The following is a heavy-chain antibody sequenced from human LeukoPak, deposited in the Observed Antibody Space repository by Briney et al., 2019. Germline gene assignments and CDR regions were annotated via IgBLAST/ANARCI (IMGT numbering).Heavy chain of an antibody. J-gene: IGHJ4*02. CDR1: GFTVSSKY. Sequence: RGSLRLSCAASGFTVSSKYMSWVRQAPGKGLEWVSVIYTGETTYYADSVKGRFTISRDNSKNTLYLQMDGLRVEDTAVYYCAKVGAVAAVENWGQGTLVTVSS. V-gene: IGHV3-66*01. D-gene: IGHD6-19*01. CDR3: AKVGAVAAVEN. CDR2: IYTGETT.